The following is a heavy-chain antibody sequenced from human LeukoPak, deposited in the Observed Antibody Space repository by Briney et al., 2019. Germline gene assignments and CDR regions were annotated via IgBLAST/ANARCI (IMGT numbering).Heavy chain of an antibody. CDR2: INPNSGGT. CDR3: ARAPPITRGPFDP. CDR1: GYTLTELS. J-gene: IGHJ5*02. D-gene: IGHD3-10*01. V-gene: IGHV1-2*02. Sequence: ASVKVSCKVSGYTLTELSMHWVRQAPGQGLEWMGWINPNSGGTNYAQKFQGRVTMTRDTSISTVYMELSRLRSDDTAVYYCARAPPITRGPFDPWGQGTLVTVSS.